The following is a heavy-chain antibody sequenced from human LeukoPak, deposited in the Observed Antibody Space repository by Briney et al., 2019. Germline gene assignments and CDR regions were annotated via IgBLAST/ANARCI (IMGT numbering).Heavy chain of an antibody. CDR2: IYSGGTT. CDR3: ARVDYGDYQYFQQ. Sequence: PGGSLRLSCAVSGVAVSSNYMSWVRQAPGKGLEWVSVIYSGGTTYYADSEKGRFTISRDNSKNTLYLQMDSLRAEDTAVYYCARVDYGDYQYFQQWGQGTLVTVSS. D-gene: IGHD4-17*01. J-gene: IGHJ1*01. V-gene: IGHV3-53*01. CDR1: GVAVSSNY.